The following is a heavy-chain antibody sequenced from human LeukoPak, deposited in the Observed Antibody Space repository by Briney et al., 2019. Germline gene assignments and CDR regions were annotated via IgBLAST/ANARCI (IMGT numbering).Heavy chain of an antibody. CDR2: IYYSGST. J-gene: IGHJ5*02. CDR3: ARDGRLVSGLDP. D-gene: IGHD6-6*01. CDR1: GGSISSYY. V-gene: IGHV4-59*01. Sequence: PSETLSLTCTVSGGSISSYYWSWIRQPPGKGLEWIGYIYYSGSTNYNPSLKSRVTISVDTSKNQFSLKLSSVTAADTAVYYCARDGRLVSGLDPWGQGTLVTVSS.